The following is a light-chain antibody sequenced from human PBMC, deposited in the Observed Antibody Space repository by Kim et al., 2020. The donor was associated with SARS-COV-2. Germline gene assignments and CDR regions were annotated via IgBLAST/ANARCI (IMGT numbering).Light chain of an antibody. CDR1: QSVRTY. V-gene: IGKV3-11*01. CDR3: QHRGNWPT. Sequence: SLSPGETATLSCRASQSVRTYLVWYQQKPAQAPRLLIYDASNRATGIPARFSGSGSGTDFTLTTSSLEPEDFAVYYCQHRGNWPTFGQGTRLEIK. J-gene: IGKJ5*01. CDR2: DAS.